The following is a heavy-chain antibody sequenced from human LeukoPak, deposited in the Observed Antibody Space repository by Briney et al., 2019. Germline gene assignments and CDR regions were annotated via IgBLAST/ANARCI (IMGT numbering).Heavy chain of an antibody. D-gene: IGHD3-22*01. V-gene: IGHV3-73*01. J-gene: IGHJ4*02. CDR2: IRSKANSYAI. CDR1: GFTFSGSA. Sequence: PGGSLRLSCAASGFTFSGSAMHWVRQASGKGLEWVGRIRSKANSYAIAYAASVKGRFTISRDDSKNTAYLQMNSLKTEDTAVYYCTRLPYYDSSGSPQGYWGQGTLVTVFS. CDR3: TRLPYYDSSGSPQGY.